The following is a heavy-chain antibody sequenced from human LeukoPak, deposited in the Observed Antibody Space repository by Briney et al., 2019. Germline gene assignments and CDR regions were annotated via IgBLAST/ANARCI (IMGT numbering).Heavy chain of an antibody. J-gene: IGHJ4*02. V-gene: IGHV4-39*01. CDR3: ARLHYDYVLGSYRSHYFDY. Sequence: PSETLSLTCTVSGGSISSSSYYWGWIRQPPGKGLEWIGSIYYSGSTYYNPSLKSRVTISVDTSKNQFSLKLSSVTAADTAVYSYARLHYDYVLGSYRSHYFDYWGQGTLVTVSS. CDR1: GGSISSSSYY. CDR2: IYYSGST. D-gene: IGHD3-16*02.